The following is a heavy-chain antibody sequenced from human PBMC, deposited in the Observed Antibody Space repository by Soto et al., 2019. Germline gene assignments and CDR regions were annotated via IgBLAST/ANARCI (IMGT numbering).Heavy chain of an antibody. CDR3: ARVRIVVVVAATYYYFDY. CDR2: INAGNGNT. CDR1: GYTFTSYA. Sequence: QVQLVQSGAEVKKPGASVKVSCKASGYTFTSYAMHWVRQAPGQRLEWMGWINAGNGNTKYSQKFQGRVTITRDTSASTAYMELSSLRSEVTAVYYCARVRIVVVVAATYYYFDYWGQGTLVTVSS. D-gene: IGHD2-15*01. J-gene: IGHJ4*02. V-gene: IGHV1-3*01.